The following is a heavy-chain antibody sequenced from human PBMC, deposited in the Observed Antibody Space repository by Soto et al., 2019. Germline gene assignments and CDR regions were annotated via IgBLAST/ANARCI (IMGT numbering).Heavy chain of an antibody. D-gene: IGHD1-26*01. Sequence: EVQLLESGGGLVQPGGSLRLSCAASGFPFSSYAMSWVRQAPGKGLEWVSTISGSGSNAYYADSVKGGFSISRDNSKNTLRVPMNSLRADDTAVYYCAKDGVSWSYPPYYYFGMDVWCEGPTVTVSS. CDR3: AKDGVSWSYPPYYYFGMDV. CDR2: ISGSGSNA. J-gene: IGHJ6*04. V-gene: IGHV3-23*01. CDR1: GFPFSSYA.